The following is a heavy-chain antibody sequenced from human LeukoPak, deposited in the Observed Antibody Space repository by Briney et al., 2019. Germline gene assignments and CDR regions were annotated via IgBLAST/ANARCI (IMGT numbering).Heavy chain of an antibody. CDR3: ARDGAAAGTRTFDI. V-gene: IGHV3-48*04. Sequence: GGSLRLSCVASGFIFSSYSLNWVRQAPGKGLEWVSYISGSGSTIYYADSVKGRFTISRDNAKNSLYLQMNSLRAEDTAVYYCARDGAAAGTRTFDIWGQGTMVTVSS. J-gene: IGHJ3*02. CDR2: ISGSGSTI. CDR1: GFIFSSYS. D-gene: IGHD6-13*01.